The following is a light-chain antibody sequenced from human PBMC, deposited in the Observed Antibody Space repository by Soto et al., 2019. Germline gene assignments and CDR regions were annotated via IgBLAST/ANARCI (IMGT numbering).Light chain of an antibody. J-gene: IGLJ1*01. CDR3: ETCNSYTHV. CDR2: IEGSGAY. V-gene: IGLV4-60*03. CDR1: SGHSDYF. Sequence: QSVLTQSSSASASLGSSVKLTCTLSSGHSDYFIAWHQQQPGKAPRYLMNIEGSGAYNKGSGVPDRFSGSSSGADRFLTISNLQSGDEADYYCETCNSYTHVFGTGTKVTVL.